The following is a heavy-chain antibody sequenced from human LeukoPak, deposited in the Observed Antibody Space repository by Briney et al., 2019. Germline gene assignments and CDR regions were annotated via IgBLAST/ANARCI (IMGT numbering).Heavy chain of an antibody. V-gene: IGHV3-23*01. Sequence: GSLRLSCAASGFTFQNYAMSWVRQAPGKGLEWASSISGSGPSTDYAHAVKGRFTISRDKAKNTLYLQMNSLRAEDTAVYYCARLPTFYYDSSHYHYDYWGQGTLVTVSS. CDR3: ARLPTFYYDSSHYHYDY. D-gene: IGHD3-22*01. CDR1: GFTFQNYA. J-gene: IGHJ4*02. CDR2: ISGSGPST.